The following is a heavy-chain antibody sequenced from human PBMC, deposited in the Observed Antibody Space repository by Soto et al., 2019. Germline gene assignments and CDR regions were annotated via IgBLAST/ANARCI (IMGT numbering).Heavy chain of an antibody. V-gene: IGHV6-1*01. CDR2: TYYRSKWYN. Sequence: SQTLSLTCAISGDSVSSNSAAWNWIRQSPSRGLEWLGRTYYRSKWYNDYAVSVKSRITINPDTSKNQFSLNLSSVTAADTAVYYCARVPPMTTAYYFDSWGQGTLVTVSS. CDR3: ARVPPMTTAYYFDS. J-gene: IGHJ4*02. D-gene: IGHD4-4*01. CDR1: GDSVSSNSAA.